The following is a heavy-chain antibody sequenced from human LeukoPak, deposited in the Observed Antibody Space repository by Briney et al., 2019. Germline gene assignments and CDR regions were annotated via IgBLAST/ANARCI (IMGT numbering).Heavy chain of an antibody. D-gene: IGHD5-18*01. Sequence: PGESLRLSCAASGFTFSSYEMNWVRQAPGKGLEWVSYISSGGNTIYYADSVKGRFTISRDNAKNSLYLQMNSLRAEDTAVYYCAREGTAMVSFDYWGQGTLVTVSS. CDR3: AREGTAMVSFDY. CDR1: GFTFSSYE. V-gene: IGHV3-48*03. J-gene: IGHJ4*02. CDR2: ISSGGNTI.